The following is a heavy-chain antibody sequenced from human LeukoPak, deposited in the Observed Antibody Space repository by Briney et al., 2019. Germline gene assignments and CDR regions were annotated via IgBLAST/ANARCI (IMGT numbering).Heavy chain of an antibody. D-gene: IGHD3-3*01. CDR3: ASSPQGMYYDFWSGYYSYYFDY. CDR2: IYHSGST. V-gene: IGHV4-30-2*01. Sequence: SETLSLTCTVSGGSISSGGYYWSWIRQPPGKGLEWIGYIYHSGSTYYNPSLKSRVTISVDRSKNQFSLKLSSVTAADTAVYYCASSPQGMYYDFWSGYYSYYFDYWGQGTLVTVSS. CDR1: GGSISSGGYY. J-gene: IGHJ4*02.